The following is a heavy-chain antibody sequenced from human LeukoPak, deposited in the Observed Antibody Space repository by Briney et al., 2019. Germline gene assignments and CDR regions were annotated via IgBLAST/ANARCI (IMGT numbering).Heavy chain of an antibody. Sequence: GASVKVSCKASGCTFSSYAISLMRQAQGQGLEWMGGIIPIFGTANYAKKFQGRVTITTDESTSTAYMELSSLRSEDTAVYYCARDLRQQLVYYMDVWGKGTTVTVSS. CDR3: ARDLRQQLVYYMDV. V-gene: IGHV1-69*05. J-gene: IGHJ6*03. CDR2: IIPIFGTA. D-gene: IGHD6-13*01. CDR1: GCTFSSYA.